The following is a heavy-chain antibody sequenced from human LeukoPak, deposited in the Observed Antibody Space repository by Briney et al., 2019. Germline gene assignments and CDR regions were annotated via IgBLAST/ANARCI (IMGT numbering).Heavy chain of an antibody. J-gene: IGHJ4*02. V-gene: IGHV4-30-2*01. Sequence: SQTLSLTCAVSGGSISSGGYGWGWLRQPRGKGLEWIVYIYDSGSTYYNPSLKSRVTISVDRSKNQFSLKLSSVPAADTAVYYCARGGSSGYYYVNFDYWGQGTLVTVSS. CDR2: IYDSGST. D-gene: IGHD3-22*01. CDR3: ARGGSSGYYYVNFDY. CDR1: GGSISSGGYG.